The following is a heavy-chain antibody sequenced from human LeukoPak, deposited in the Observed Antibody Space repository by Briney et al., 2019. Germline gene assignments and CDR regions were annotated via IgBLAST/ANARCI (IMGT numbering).Heavy chain of an antibody. Sequence: ASVKVSCKASGYTLTGYYMHWLRQAPGQGLEWMGWINPNSGGTNYAQKFQGRVTMTRDTSISTAYMGLSRLRSDDTAVYYCARAGYCSGGSCYNWFDPWGQGTLVTVSS. V-gene: IGHV1-2*02. CDR1: GYTLTGYY. CDR3: ARAGYCSGGSCYNWFDP. J-gene: IGHJ5*02. CDR2: INPNSGGT. D-gene: IGHD2-15*01.